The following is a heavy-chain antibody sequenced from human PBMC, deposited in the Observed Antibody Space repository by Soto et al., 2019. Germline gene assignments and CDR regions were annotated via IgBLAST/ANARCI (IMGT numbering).Heavy chain of an antibody. J-gene: IGHJ4*02. V-gene: IGHV3-30-3*01. Sequence: GGSLRLSCAASGFTFSSYAMHWVRQAPGKGLERVAVISYDGSNKYYADSVKGRFTISRDNSKNTLYLQMNSLRAEDTAVYYCARDPPKRIVGVTSVPNYYFDYWGQGTLVTVSS. CDR1: GFTFSSYA. CDR3: ARDPPKRIVGVTSVPNYYFDY. CDR2: ISYDGSNK. D-gene: IGHD1-26*01.